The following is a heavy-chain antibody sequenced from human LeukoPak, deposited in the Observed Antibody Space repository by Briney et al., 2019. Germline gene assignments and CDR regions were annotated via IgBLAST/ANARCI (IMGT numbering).Heavy chain of an antibody. D-gene: IGHD3-10*01. CDR3: VRDGYYGSGSPGWFGP. CDR1: GYSINSAFY. CDR2: VFHRGTS. Sequence: SETLSLTCTASGYSINSAFYWGWIRVPPGKGLEWIGSVFHRGTSYYNSSLKSRVNISIDTSKNQFSLKLNSLTAEDTAMYYCVRDGYYGSGSPGWFGPWGPGTLVIVSA. J-gene: IGHJ5*02. V-gene: IGHV4-38-2*02.